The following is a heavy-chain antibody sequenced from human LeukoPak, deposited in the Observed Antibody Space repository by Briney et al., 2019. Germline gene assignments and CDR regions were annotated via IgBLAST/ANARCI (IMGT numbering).Heavy chain of an antibody. Sequence: GGSLRLSCAASGFTFSSYSMNCVRQAPGKGLEWVSSISSSGSYIYYADSVKGRFTISRDNAKNSLYLQMNSLRAEDTAVYYCARSGITGTTAWFDPWGQGTLVTVSS. CDR3: ARSGITGTTAWFDP. CDR2: ISSSGSYI. V-gene: IGHV3-21*01. CDR1: GFTFSSYS. J-gene: IGHJ5*02. D-gene: IGHD1-7*01.